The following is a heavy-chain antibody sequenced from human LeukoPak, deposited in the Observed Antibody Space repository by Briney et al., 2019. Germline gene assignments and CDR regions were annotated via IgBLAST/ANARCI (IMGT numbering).Heavy chain of an antibody. J-gene: IGHJ4*02. CDR2: INWNGGST. V-gene: IGHV3-20*04. D-gene: IGHD6-13*01. CDR1: GFIFDDYG. CDR3: ARDLKRLAAVQPPEFDY. Sequence: GGSLRLPCAASGFIFDDYGMSWVRQAPGKGLEWVSGINWNGGSTGYGDSVEGRFTISRDNAKNSLYLQMNGLRAEDTALYYCARDLKRLAAVQPPEFDYRGQGTLVTVSS.